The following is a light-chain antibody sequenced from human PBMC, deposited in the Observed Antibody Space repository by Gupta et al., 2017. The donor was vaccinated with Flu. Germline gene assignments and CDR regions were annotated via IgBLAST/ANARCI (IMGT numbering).Light chain of an antibody. J-gene: IGKJ2*03. CDR3: QQYNHLFS. CDR1: QSISTW. Sequence: DIQMTQSPSTLSASVGDRVTVTCRASQSISTWLAWFQQKPGKAPKLMISKASYGESGGPLGFSGCGYWKEFTLTSSRRQVDDFAKYYGQQYNHLFSFGQGTRLYMK. CDR2: KAS. V-gene: IGKV1-5*03.